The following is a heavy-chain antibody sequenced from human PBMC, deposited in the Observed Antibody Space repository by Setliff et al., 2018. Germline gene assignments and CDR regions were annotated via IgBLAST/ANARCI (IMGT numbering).Heavy chain of an antibody. CDR3: ARGFGYYYDSSGYYFHYGMDV. D-gene: IGHD3-22*01. V-gene: IGHV4-59*11. J-gene: IGHJ6*02. Sequence: SETLSLTCTVSGGSISSHYWSWIRQPPGKGLEWIGSIYYSGSTNYNPSLKGRVTISVDTSKNQFSLKLSSVTAADTAVYYCARGFGYYYDSSGYYFHYGMDVWGQGTTVTVSS. CDR1: GGSISSHY. CDR2: IYYSGST.